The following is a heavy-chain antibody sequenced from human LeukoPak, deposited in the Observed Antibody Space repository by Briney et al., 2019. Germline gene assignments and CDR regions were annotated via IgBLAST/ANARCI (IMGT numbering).Heavy chain of an antibody. J-gene: IGHJ4*02. Sequence: PSETLSLTCSVSGGSINSYYWGWVRQPAGKGLEWIGQIYTTGTTNYSPSLKSRLTISLDTSKNQSSLKLTSVPAADAAVYYCGRQGYRGSYYFVDYWSPGTLVTVSS. CDR2: IYTTGTT. D-gene: IGHD1-26*01. CDR3: GRQGYRGSYYFVDY. CDR1: GGSINSYY. V-gene: IGHV4-4*07.